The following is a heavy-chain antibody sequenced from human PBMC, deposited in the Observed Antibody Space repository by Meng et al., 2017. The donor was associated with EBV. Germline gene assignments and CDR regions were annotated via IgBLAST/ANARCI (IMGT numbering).Heavy chain of an antibody. CDR1: GSTFTVYY. J-gene: IGHJ5*02. Sequence: HVQWVPVGPEVQTPGASVKVSGTALGSTFTVYYMTWVRQAPGQGLEWMGRINPNSGGTNYAQKFQGRVTMTRDTSISTAYMELSRLRSDDTAVYYCAKGADLAAAGTFWFDPWGQGTLVTVSS. CDR3: AKGADLAAAGTFWFDP. CDR2: INPNSGGT. V-gene: IGHV1-2*06. D-gene: IGHD6-13*01.